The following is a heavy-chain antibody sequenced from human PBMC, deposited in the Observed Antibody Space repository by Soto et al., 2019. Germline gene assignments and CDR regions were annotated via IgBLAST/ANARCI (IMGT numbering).Heavy chain of an antibody. CDR1: GGTFSSYA. CDR3: ARAYYITMVRGVIRNYYGMDV. J-gene: IGHJ6*02. Sequence: QVQLVQPGAEVKKPGSSVKVSCKASGGTFSSYAISWVRQAPGQGLEWMGGIIPIFGTANYAQKFQGRVTITADESTSTAYMELSSLRSEDTAVYYCARAYYITMVRGVIRNYYGMDVWGQGTTVTVSS. CDR2: IIPIFGTA. V-gene: IGHV1-69*01. D-gene: IGHD3-10*01.